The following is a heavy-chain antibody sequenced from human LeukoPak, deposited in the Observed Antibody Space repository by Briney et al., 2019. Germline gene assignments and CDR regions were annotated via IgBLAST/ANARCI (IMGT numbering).Heavy chain of an antibody. Sequence: PSETLSLTCTVSGGSISSYYWSWIRQPAGKGLEWIGRIYTSGSTNYNPSLKSRVTMSVDTSKNQFSLKLSSVTAADTAVYYCARSGKGSSSWLRSSQFYGGYYFDYWGQGTLVTVSS. CDR1: GGSISSYY. CDR2: IYTSGST. J-gene: IGHJ4*02. D-gene: IGHD6-13*01. V-gene: IGHV4-4*07. CDR3: ARSGKGSSSWLRSSQFYGGYYFDY.